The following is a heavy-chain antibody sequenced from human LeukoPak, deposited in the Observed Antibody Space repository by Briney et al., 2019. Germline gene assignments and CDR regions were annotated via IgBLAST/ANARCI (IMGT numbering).Heavy chain of an antibody. Sequence: GGSLRLSCAASGFRFSGYGMHWVRQAPGKGLDWVAFIRYDGSNKYYADSVKGRFTISRDNAKNSLYLQMNSLRAEDTAVYYCARDVATISNWFDPWGQGTMVTVSS. V-gene: IGHV3-30*02. CDR3: ARDVATISNWFDP. D-gene: IGHD5-24*01. CDR2: IRYDGSNK. J-gene: IGHJ5*02. CDR1: GFRFSGYG.